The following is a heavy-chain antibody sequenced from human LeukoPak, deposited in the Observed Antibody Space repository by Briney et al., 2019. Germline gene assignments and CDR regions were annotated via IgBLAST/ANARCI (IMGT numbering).Heavy chain of an antibody. J-gene: IGHJ4*02. CDR1: GFTFSNHW. CDR3: AREGVPYAGDY. CDR2: IKQDGSEK. V-gene: IGHV3-7*01. Sequence: GGSLRLSCEASGFTFSNHWMRWVRQAPGKGLEWVANIKQDGSEKNYVDPVKGRFTISRDNAKNAQYLQMNSLRAEDTAVYYCAREGVPYAGDYCGQGTLVTVSS. D-gene: IGHD3-10*01.